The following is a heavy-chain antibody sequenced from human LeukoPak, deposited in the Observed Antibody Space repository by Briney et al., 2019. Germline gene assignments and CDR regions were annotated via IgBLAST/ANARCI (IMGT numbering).Heavy chain of an antibody. CDR3: AKEVDSSAYYITADY. Sequence: PGGSLRLSCAASGFTFSGFAMSWVRRTPGKGLEWVSGISGTGDNTLYADSVKGRFTISRDDSKNTLFLQMSSLRAEDTAVYYCAKEVDSSAYYITADYWGQGTPVTVSS. V-gene: IGHV3-23*01. CDR1: GFTFSGFA. J-gene: IGHJ4*02. D-gene: IGHD3-22*01. CDR2: ISGTGDNT.